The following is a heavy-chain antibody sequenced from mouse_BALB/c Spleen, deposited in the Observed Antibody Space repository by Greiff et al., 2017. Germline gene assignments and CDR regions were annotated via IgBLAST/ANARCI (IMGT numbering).Heavy chain of an antibody. Sequence: VQLQQSGAELAKPVASVKMSCKASGYTFTSYWMHWVKQRPGQGLEWIGYINPSTGYTEYNQKFKDKATLTADKSSSTAYMQLSSLTSEDSAVYYCARSTGTPYWGQGTTLTVSS. CDR1: GYTFTSYW. D-gene: IGHD4-1*01. CDR2: INPSTGYT. V-gene: IGHV1-7*01. J-gene: IGHJ2*01. CDR3: ARSTGTPY.